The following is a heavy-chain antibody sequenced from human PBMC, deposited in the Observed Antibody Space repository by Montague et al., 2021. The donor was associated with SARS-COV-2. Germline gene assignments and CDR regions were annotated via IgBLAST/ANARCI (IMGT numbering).Heavy chain of an antibody. Sequence: SLRLSCAASGFNFSRYAMYWVRQAPGKGLDWVATISYGGTNTYYTDSVKGRFTISRDNSKNTLPLQLSGLRLDDTAIYYCARGGRYFDWLVLPYWGHGAPVTVSS. J-gene: IGHJ4*01. CDR2: ISYGGTNT. CDR1: GFNFSRYA. CDR3: ARGGRYFDWLVLPY. V-gene: IGHV3-30*04. D-gene: IGHD3-9*01.